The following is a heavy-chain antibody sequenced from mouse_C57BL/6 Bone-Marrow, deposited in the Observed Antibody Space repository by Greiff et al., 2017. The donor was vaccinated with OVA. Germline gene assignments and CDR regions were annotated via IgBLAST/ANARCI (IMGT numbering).Heavy chain of an antibody. CDR2: IHPNSGST. V-gene: IGHV1-64*01. Sequence: QVQLQQPGAELVKPGASVKLSCKASGYTFTSYWMHWVKQRPGQGLEWIGMIHPNSGSTNYNEKFKSKATLTVDNSSSTAYMQLSSLTSEDSAVYYCARNLPIYYYGSSLYYWGQGTTLTVSS. CDR3: ARNLPIYYYGSSLYY. J-gene: IGHJ2*01. CDR1: GYTFTSYW. D-gene: IGHD1-1*01.